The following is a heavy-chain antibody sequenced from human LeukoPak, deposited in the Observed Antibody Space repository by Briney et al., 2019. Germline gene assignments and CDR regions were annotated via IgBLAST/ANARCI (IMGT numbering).Heavy chain of an antibody. CDR2: IFHTGRT. CDR1: GYSIGRDYY. Sequence: ASETLSLTCKVSGYSIGRDYYWAWLRQPPGKGLEWIGSIFHTGRTVYNPSYESRLTISMDTSKNEFFLRLNSVTAADTAVYFCARDGGYPTTVEGFDPWGLGTLVTVSS. J-gene: IGHJ5*02. V-gene: IGHV4-38-2*02. D-gene: IGHD5-12*01. CDR3: ARDGGYPTTVEGFDP.